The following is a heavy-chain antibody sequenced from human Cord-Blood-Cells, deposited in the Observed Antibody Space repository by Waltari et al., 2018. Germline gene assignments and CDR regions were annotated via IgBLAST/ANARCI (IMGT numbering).Heavy chain of an antibody. D-gene: IGHD2-21*02. CDR2: ISGSGGST. CDR1: GFTFSSYA. V-gene: IGHV3-23*01. CDR3: AVVVTAIRGFYP. Sequence: EVQLLESGGGLVQPGGSLRLSCAASGFTFSSYAMSWVRQAPGKGLEGVSAISGSGGSTYYADSVKGRFTISRDNSKNTLYLQMNSLRAEDTAVYYCAVVVTAIRGFYPWGQGTLVTVSS. J-gene: IGHJ5*02.